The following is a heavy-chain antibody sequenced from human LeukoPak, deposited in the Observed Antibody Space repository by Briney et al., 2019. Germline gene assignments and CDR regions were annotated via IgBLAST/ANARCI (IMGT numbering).Heavy chain of an antibody. CDR2: ISSSGSTI. CDR3: AREDPPSPLLGY. J-gene: IGHJ4*02. CDR1: GFTFSTFE. V-gene: IGHV3-48*03. Sequence: PGGSLRLSRAASGFTFSTFEMNWVRQAPGKRLEWVSYISSSGSTIYYADSVGGRFTISRDNAQNSLFLQMNSLRAEDTAVYYCAREDPPSPLLGYWGQGTLVTVSS. D-gene: IGHD3-16*01.